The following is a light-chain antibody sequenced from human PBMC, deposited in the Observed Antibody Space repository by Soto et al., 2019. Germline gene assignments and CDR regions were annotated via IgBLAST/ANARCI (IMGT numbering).Light chain of an antibody. CDR3: QQYSNWPET. CDR2: DAS. J-gene: IGKJ1*01. V-gene: IGKV3-15*01. Sequence: EIVMTQSPASLSVSPGDRASLSCRASQSISSNLAWYQQKPGQAPRLLIYDASTRATGIPARFSGGGSGTDFTLTISSLQSEDFAVYYCQQYSNWPETFGQGTKVELK. CDR1: QSISSN.